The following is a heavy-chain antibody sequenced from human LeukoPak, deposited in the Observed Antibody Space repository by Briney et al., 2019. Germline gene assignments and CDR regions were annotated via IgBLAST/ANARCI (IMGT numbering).Heavy chain of an antibody. CDR2: IYYSGST. CDR3: ASRLSGSYFRNGYYFDY. Sequence: PSETLSLTCTVSGGSISSSSYYWGWIRQPPGKGLEWIGSIYYSGSTYYNPSLKSRVTISVDTSKNQFSLKLSSVTAADTAVYYCASRLSGSYFRNGYYFDYWGQGTLVTVSS. V-gene: IGHV4-39*07. D-gene: IGHD1-26*01. CDR1: GGSISSSSYY. J-gene: IGHJ4*02.